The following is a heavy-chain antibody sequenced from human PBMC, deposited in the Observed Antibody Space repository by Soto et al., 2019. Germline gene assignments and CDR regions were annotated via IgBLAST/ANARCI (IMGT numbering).Heavy chain of an antibody. D-gene: IGHD3-10*01. CDR1: GFTFSSYG. J-gene: IGHJ4*02. V-gene: IGHV3-30*18. CDR3: AKDRATLWFGKSPSYYFDY. Sequence: LRLSCAASGFTFSSYGMHWVRQAPGKGLEWVAVISYDGSNKYYADSVKGRFTISRDNSKNTLYLQMNSLRAEDTAVYYCAKDRATLWFGKSPSYYFDYWGQGTLVTVSS. CDR2: ISYDGSNK.